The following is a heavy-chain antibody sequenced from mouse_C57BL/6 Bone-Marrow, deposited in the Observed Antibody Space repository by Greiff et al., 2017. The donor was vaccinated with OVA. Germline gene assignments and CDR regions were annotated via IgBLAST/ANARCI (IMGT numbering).Heavy chain of an antibody. CDR1: GYTFTSYW. Sequence: QVQLQQPGAELVMPGASVKLSCKASGYTFTSYWMHWVKQRPGQGLEWIGEIDPSDSYTNYNQKVKGKSTLTVDKSSSTAYMQLSSLTSEDSAVYYCASIYYDYDGGWFAYWGQGTLVTVSA. CDR2: IDPSDSYT. J-gene: IGHJ3*01. CDR3: ASIYYDYDGGWFAY. D-gene: IGHD2-4*01. V-gene: IGHV1-69*01.